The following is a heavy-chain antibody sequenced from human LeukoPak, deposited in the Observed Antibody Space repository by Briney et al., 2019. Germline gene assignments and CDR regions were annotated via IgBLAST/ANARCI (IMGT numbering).Heavy chain of an antibody. CDR2: IIPFFGTA. V-gene: IGHV1-69*01. CDR1: GGTFSSYA. CDR3: ARSFIVGATSYNWFDP. Sequence: GSSVKVSCKASGGTFSSYAISWVRQAPGQGLEWMGGIIPFFGTANYAQNFQGRVTITADESTSTAYMELSSLRSEDTAVYYCARSFIVGATSYNWFDPWGQGTLVTVSS. D-gene: IGHD1-26*01. J-gene: IGHJ5*02.